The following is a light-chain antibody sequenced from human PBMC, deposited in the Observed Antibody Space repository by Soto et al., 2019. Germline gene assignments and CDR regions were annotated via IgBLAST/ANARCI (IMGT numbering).Light chain of an antibody. J-gene: IGKJ1*01. Sequence: DIQMTKSPSSLSASVGDRVTITCRASQSISSYLNWYQQKPGKVPKLLIYAASSLQSGVPSRFSGSGSGTDFILTISSLQPEDFATYYCQQYYSSPTWTFGQGTKVEI. V-gene: IGKV1-39*01. CDR1: QSISSY. CDR2: AAS. CDR3: QQYYSSPTWT.